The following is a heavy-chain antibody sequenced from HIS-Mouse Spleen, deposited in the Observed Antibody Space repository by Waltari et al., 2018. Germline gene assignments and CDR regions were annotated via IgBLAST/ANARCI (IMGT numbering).Heavy chain of an antibody. V-gene: IGHV1-2*02. Sequence: QVQLVQSGAEVKKPGASVKVSCKASGYTFTGYYMHWVRQAPGPGLEWMGCIKPNSGGTNYAQKFQGRVTMTRDTSISTAYMELSRLRSDDTAVYYCARDFRILITMIDPGGFDYWGQGTLVTVSS. D-gene: IGHD3-22*01. CDR2: IKPNSGGT. J-gene: IGHJ4*02. CDR3: ARDFRILITMIDPGGFDY. CDR1: GYTFTGYY.